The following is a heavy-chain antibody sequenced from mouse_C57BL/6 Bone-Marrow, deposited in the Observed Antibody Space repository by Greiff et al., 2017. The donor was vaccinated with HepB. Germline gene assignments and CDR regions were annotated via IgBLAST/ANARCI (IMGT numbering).Heavy chain of an antibody. CDR3: ARVGYWYFDV. D-gene: IGHD4-1*01. Sequence: EVMLVDSEGGLVQPGRSMKLSCTASGFTFSDYYMAWVRQVPEKGLEWVANINYDGSSTYYLDSLKSRFIISRDNAKNILYLQMSSLKSEDTATYYCARVGYWYFDVWGTGTTVTVSS. J-gene: IGHJ1*03. V-gene: IGHV5-16*01. CDR1: GFTFSDYY. CDR2: INYDGSST.